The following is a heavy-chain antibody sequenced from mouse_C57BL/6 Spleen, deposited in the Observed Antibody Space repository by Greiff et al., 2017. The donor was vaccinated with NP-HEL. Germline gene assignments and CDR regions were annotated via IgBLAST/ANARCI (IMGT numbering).Heavy chain of an antibody. CDR1: GYTFTSYG. D-gene: IGHD2-4*01. CDR2: IYPRSGNT. Sequence: VMLVESGAELARPGASVKLSCKASGYTFTSYGISWVKQRTGQGLEWIGEIYPRSGNTYYNEKFKGKATLTADKSSSTAYMELRSLTSEDSAVYFCARSYDYDVADYFDYWGQGTTLTVSS. CDR3: ARSYDYDVADYFDY. V-gene: IGHV1-81*01. J-gene: IGHJ2*01.